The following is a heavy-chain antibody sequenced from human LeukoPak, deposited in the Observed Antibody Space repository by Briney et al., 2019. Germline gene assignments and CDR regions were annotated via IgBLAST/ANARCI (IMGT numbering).Heavy chain of an antibody. D-gene: IGHD3-10*01. V-gene: IGHV4-59*12. CDR3: ASLYGSGGGEYYYYYYMDV. Sequence: SETLSLTCTVSGGSISSYYWSWIRQPPGKGLEWIGYIYYSGSTNYNPSLKSRVTISVDASKNQFSLKLSSVTAADTAVYYCASLYGSGGGEYYYYYYMDVWGKGTTVTISS. J-gene: IGHJ6*03. CDR2: IYYSGST. CDR1: GGSISSYY.